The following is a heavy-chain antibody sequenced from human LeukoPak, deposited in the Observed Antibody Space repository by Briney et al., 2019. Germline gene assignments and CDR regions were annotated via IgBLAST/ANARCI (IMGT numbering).Heavy chain of an antibody. CDR3: ATGGYSYGFDY. CDR2: VDPEDGET. CDR1: GYTFTDYY. V-gene: IGHV1-69-2*01. D-gene: IGHD5-18*01. J-gene: IGHJ4*02. Sequence: GASVKVSCKASGYTFTDYYMHWVQQAPGKGLEWMGRVDPEDGETIYAEKFQGRVTITADTSTDTAYLELSSLRSEDTAVYYCATGGYSYGFDYWGQGTQVTVSS.